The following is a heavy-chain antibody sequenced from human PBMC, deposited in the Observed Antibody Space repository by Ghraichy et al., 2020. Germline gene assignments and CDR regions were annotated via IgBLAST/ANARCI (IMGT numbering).Heavy chain of an antibody. Sequence: GESLKISCAVSGFTLSSHWMHWVRQAPGKGLVWVSRIHPDGSDTTYADSVKGRFTISRDNAENMVYLQMNSLRAEDAAVYYYVRDRTVAVTGPHFDYWGKGPLVTFSS. CDR1: GFTLSSHW. J-gene: IGHJ4*02. D-gene: IGHD2-15*01. CDR3: VRDRTVAVTGPHFDY. CDR2: IHPDGSDT. V-gene: IGHV3-74*01.